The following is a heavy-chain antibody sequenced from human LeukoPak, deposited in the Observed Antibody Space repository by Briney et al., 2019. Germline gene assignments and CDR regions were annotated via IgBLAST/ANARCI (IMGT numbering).Heavy chain of an antibody. Sequence: ESGPTLVNPTQTLTLTCTFSGFSLSTSGMRVSWIRQPPGKALEWLARIDWDDDKFYSTSLKTRHTISKDTSKNQVVLTMTNMDPVDTATHYCARTFGEYYFDYWGQGTLVTVSS. CDR2: IDWDDDK. CDR1: GFSLSTSGMR. CDR3: ARTFGEYYFDY. J-gene: IGHJ4*02. V-gene: IGHV2-70*04. D-gene: IGHD3-10*01.